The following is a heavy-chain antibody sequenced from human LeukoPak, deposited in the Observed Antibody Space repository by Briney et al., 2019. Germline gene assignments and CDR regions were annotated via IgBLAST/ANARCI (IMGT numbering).Heavy chain of an antibody. CDR2: IYHSGST. V-gene: IGHV4-4*02. Sequence: SETLSLTCSVSIGSISSSKWWSWVRQSPVKGLEWIGEIYHSGSTNYNPSLKSRVTISVDKSKNQFSLKLSSVTAADTAVYYCARDPRAAAGIGEVFDYWGQGTLVTVSS. D-gene: IGHD6-13*01. CDR3: ARDPRAAAGIGEVFDY. J-gene: IGHJ4*02. CDR1: IGSISSSKW.